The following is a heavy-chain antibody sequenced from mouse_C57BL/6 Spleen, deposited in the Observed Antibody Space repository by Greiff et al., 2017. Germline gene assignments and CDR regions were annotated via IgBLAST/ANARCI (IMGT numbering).Heavy chain of an antibody. CDR3: ARKDGKGGYAMDY. J-gene: IGHJ4*01. D-gene: IGHD2-1*01. Sequence: VMLVESGPGLVQPSQSLSITCTVSGFSLTSYGVHWVRQSPGKGLEWLGVIWSGGSTDYNAAFISRLSISKDNSKSQVFFKMNSLQADDTAIYYCARKDGKGGYAMDYWGQGTSVTVSS. CDR2: IWSGGST. V-gene: IGHV2-2*01. CDR1: GFSLTSYG.